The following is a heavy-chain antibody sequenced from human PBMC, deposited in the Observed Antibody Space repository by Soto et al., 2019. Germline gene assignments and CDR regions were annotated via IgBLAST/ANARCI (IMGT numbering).Heavy chain of an antibody. D-gene: IGHD2-15*01. CDR2: INSDGSVS. V-gene: IGHV3-74*01. CDR3: ARGDCVGVTCYSLAGSFYYYMDV. J-gene: IGHJ6*03. CDR1: GFTFSNYW. Sequence: EVQLVESGGGLVQPGGSLRLSCVASGFTFSNYWMYWVRQAPGEGLVWVSRINSDGSVSSYADSVKGRLTISRDNVKNTQYLQMDSLRAEDTAVYYCARGDCVGVTCYSLAGSFYYYMDVWGKGTTVTVFS.